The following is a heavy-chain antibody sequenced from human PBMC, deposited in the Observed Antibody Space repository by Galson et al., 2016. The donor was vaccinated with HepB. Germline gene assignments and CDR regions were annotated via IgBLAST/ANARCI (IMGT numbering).Heavy chain of an antibody. CDR3: VRLSGLVGATFHYYFDS. CDR2: ISFDGGMK. Sequence: SLRLSCAASGFTFGYSGMHRVRQAPGKGLEWLAYISFDGGMKFYADSVKGRFTITKDDSRSTLYLQLDSLRFNDTGVYYCVRLSGLVGATFHYYFDSWGQGTLVTVSS. V-gene: IGHV3-30*03. D-gene: IGHD1-26*01. CDR1: GFTFGYSG. J-gene: IGHJ4*01.